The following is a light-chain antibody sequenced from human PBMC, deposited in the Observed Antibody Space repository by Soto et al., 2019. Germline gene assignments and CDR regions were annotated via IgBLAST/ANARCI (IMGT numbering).Light chain of an antibody. Sequence: DIQMTQSPSSLSASVGDRVTITCRSSQTISTYLQWFHQKPGKAPNLLIYDASSLQTGVPSRFSGSGSGTDFTLTISSLQPEDFGTYYCQQTYSNFVSFGGGTRLEIK. J-gene: IGKJ5*01. CDR2: DAS. CDR3: QQTYSNFVS. V-gene: IGKV1-39*01. CDR1: QTISTY.